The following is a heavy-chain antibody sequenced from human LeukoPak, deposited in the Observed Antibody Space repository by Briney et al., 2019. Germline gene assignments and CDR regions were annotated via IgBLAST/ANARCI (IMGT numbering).Heavy chain of an antibody. CDR3: ARGRGDILTGYYYFDY. D-gene: IGHD3-9*01. CDR2: IYHSGST. Sequence: SQTLSLTCAVSGGSISSGGYSWSWIRQPPGEGLERIGYIYHSGSTYYNPSLKSRVTISVDRSKNQFSLKLSSVTAADTAVYYCARGRGDILTGYYYFDYWGQGTLVTVSS. V-gene: IGHV4-30-2*01. J-gene: IGHJ4*02. CDR1: GGSISSGGYS.